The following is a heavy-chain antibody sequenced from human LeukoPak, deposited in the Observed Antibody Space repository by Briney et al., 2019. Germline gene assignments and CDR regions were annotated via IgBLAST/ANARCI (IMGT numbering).Heavy chain of an antibody. V-gene: IGHV4-31*03. D-gene: IGHD2-2*01. CDR2: IWNSGNS. CDR3: ARYHCGSTYCPGVDF. J-gene: IGHJ4*02. CDR1: AGSINSGGYF. Sequence: SETLSLTCTVSAGSINSGGYFWTWVRQHPGEGLEWIGYIWNSGNSYYNPSLSSRVIISADSSKSTFSLKLSSVTAADTAVYCCARYHCGSTYCPGVDFYGQGTLVTVSS.